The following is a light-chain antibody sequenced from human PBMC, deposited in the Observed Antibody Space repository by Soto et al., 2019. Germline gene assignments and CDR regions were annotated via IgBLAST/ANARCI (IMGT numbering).Light chain of an antibody. Sequence: QSALTQPAAVSGAPGQSIPISCTGTSRDVGGYNYVSWYQQHPGKAPKLMIYEVSNRPSGVSNRFSGSKSGNTASLTISGLQTDDEADYSCSSYTSSSTLVFGTGTKVTVL. CDR1: SRDVGGYNY. V-gene: IGLV2-14*01. CDR2: EVS. J-gene: IGLJ1*01. CDR3: SSYTSSSTLV.